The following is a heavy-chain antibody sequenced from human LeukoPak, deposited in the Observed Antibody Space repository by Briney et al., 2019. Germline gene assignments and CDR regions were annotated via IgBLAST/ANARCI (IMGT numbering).Heavy chain of an antibody. CDR1: GYTFTGYY. D-gene: IGHD2-21*02. J-gene: IGHJ4*02. CDR3: ARAYCGGDCYWNPFDY. Sequence: ASVKVSCKASGYTFTGYYMHWVRQAPGQGLEWMGWINPNSGGTNYAQKFQGRVTITTDESTSTAYMELSSLRPEDTAVYYCARAYCGGDCYWNPFDYWGQGTLVTVSS. V-gene: IGHV1-2*02. CDR2: INPNSGGT.